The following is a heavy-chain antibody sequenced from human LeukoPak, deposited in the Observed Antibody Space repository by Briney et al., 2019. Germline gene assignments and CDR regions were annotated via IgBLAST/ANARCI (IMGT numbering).Heavy chain of an antibody. CDR1: GYTFTGYY. V-gene: IGHV1-2*02. Sequence: EASVKVSCKASGYTFTGYYMHWVRQAPGQGLEWMGWINPNSGGTNYAQKFQGRVTMTRDTSISTAYTELSRLRSDDTAVYYCARTYSSGWYLNDAFDIWGQGTMVTVSS. CDR3: ARTYSSGWYLNDAFDI. D-gene: IGHD6-19*01. J-gene: IGHJ3*02. CDR2: INPNSGGT.